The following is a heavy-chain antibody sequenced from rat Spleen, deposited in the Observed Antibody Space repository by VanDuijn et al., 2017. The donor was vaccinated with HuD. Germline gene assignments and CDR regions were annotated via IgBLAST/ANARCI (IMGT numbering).Heavy chain of an antibody. J-gene: IGHJ2*01. Sequence: EVQLVESGGGLVQPGRSMKLSCAASGFTFSNYDMAWVRQAPTKGLEWVASISYDGSSTYYRDSVKGRFTISRDNAKSTLYLQMNSLRSEDTATYYCTREGVWGYWGQGVMVTVSS. CDR3: TREGVWGY. D-gene: IGHD1-7*01. V-gene: IGHV5-20*01. CDR1: GFTFSNYD. CDR2: ISYDGSST.